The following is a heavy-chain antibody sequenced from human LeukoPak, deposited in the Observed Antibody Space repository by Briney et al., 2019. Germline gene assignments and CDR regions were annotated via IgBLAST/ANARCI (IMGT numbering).Heavy chain of an antibody. J-gene: IGHJ4*02. D-gene: IGHD6-13*01. CDR2: INHSGST. V-gene: IGHV4-34*01. CDR3: ARRIAARLVGIAAAGRRSFDY. CDR1: GGSIGGYY. Sequence: SETLSLTCTVSGGSIGGYYWSWIRQPPGKGLEWIGEINHSGSTNYNPSLKSRVTISVDTSKNQFSLKLSSVTAADTAVYYCARRIAARLVGIAAAGRRSFDYWGQGTLVTVSS.